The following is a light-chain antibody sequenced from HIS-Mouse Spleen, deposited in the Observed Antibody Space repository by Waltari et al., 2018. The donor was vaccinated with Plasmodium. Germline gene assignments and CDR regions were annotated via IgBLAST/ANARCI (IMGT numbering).Light chain of an antibody. Sequence: QSALTQPASVSGSPGQSIPIPCPGTSSDVGSHNLVSWYQKHPGKAPKLMIYEGSKRPSGVSNRFSGSKSGNTASLTISGLQAEDEADYYCCSYAGSSTNWVFGGGTKLTVL. V-gene: IGLV2-23*01. CDR3: CSYAGSSTNWV. CDR2: EGS. CDR1: SSDVGSHNL. J-gene: IGLJ3*02.